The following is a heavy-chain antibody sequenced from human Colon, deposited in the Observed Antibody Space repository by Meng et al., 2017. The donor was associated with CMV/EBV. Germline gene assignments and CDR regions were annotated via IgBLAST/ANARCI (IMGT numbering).Heavy chain of an antibody. CDR2: VDWTDDK. CDR1: GFSLNAPLMR. J-gene: IGHJ4*02. Sequence: SGPTLVKPTETLTLTCTFSGFSLNAPLMRVVWIRQSPGQALEWLARVDWTDDKFYKSSLKTRLTISKGTSKNQVVLTMTGMDPVDTASYFCARVRTYISDWTFDFWGPGILVTVSS. D-gene: IGHD2-21*02. CDR3: ARVRTYISDWTFDF. V-gene: IGHV2-70D*14.